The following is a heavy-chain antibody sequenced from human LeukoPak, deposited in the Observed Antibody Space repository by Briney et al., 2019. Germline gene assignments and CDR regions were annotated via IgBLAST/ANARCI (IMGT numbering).Heavy chain of an antibody. D-gene: IGHD3-10*01. V-gene: IGHV3-30*04. J-gene: IGHJ3*02. CDR2: ISYDGSNQ. CDR3: RGVANRGAFDI. Sequence: QPGRSLRLSCAPSGFTFNSYAMHWVRQAPGKGLEWVALISYDGSNQYYADSVKGRFTISRDNSKNTLYLQMSSLRAEDTAVYLLRGVANRGAFDIWGQGTMVTVSS. CDR1: GFTFNSYA.